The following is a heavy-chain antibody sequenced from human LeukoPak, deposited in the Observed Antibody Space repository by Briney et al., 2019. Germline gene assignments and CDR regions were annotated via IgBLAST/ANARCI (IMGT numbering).Heavy chain of an antibody. Sequence: SETLSLTCTVSGGSISSYYWSWLRQPPGKGLEWIGYIYYSGSTNYNPSLKSRVTISVDTSKNQFSLKLSSVTAADTAVYYCARASLRNYYDSSGYSPGAFDIWGQGTMVTVSS. CDR1: GGSISSYY. J-gene: IGHJ3*02. V-gene: IGHV4-59*01. CDR3: ARASLRNYYDSSGYSPGAFDI. CDR2: IYYSGST. D-gene: IGHD3-22*01.